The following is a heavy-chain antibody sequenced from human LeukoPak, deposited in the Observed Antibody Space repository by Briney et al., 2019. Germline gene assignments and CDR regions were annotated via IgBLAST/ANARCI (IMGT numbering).Heavy chain of an antibody. CDR3: ARDVTMIVVVSHAFDI. CDR1: GFTFSSYS. Sequence: PGGSLRLSCAASGFTFSSYSMNWVRQAPGKGLEWVSSISSSSSYIYYADSVKGRFTISRDNAKNSLYLQMNSLRAEDTPVYYCARDVTMIVVVSHAFDIWGQGTMVTVSS. CDR2: ISSSSSYI. D-gene: IGHD3-22*01. V-gene: IGHV3-21*01. J-gene: IGHJ3*02.